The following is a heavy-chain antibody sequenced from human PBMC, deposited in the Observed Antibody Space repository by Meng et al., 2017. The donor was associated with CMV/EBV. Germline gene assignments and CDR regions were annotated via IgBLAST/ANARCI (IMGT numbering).Heavy chain of an antibody. D-gene: IGHD6-13*01. CDR3: ARIAAAGRFDY. V-gene: IGHV2-5*02. CDR2: IYWDDDK. Sequence: QSTLKESGPQLVNPPQPLTLALTFSGFSLSTSGVGVGWIRQPPGKALEWLALIYWDDDKRYSPSLKSRLTITKDTSKNQVVLTMTNMDPVDTATYYCARIAAAGRFDYWGQGTLVTVSS. CDR1: GFSLSTSGVG. J-gene: IGHJ4*02.